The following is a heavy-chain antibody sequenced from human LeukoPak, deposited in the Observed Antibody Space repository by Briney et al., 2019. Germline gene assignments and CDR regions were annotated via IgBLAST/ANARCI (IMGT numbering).Heavy chain of an antibody. CDR2: ISAYNGNT. V-gene: IGHV1-18*01. D-gene: IGHD4-17*01. CDR1: GYTFTSYG. CDR3: ARDYQPVTTPRSGWFDP. Sequence: GASVKVSCKASGYTFTSYGISWVRQAPGQGLEWMGWISAYNGNTNYAQKLQGRVTMTTDTSTSTAYMELRSLRSDDTAVYYCARDYQPVTTPRSGWFDPWGQGTLVTVSS. J-gene: IGHJ5*02.